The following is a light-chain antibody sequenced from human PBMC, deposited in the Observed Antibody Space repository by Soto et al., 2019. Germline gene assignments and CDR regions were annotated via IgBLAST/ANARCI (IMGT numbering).Light chain of an antibody. CDR3: QQYGSSPLFT. CDR1: QNIRNNY. V-gene: IGKV3-20*01. J-gene: IGKJ3*01. Sequence: EIVLAQSPGTLSFPPGEGATASWSASQNIRNNYLAWYQQKPGQAPRLLIYGASSRATGIPDRFSGSGSGTDFTLTISRLEPEDFAVYYCQQYGSSPLFTFGPGTKVDIK. CDR2: GAS.